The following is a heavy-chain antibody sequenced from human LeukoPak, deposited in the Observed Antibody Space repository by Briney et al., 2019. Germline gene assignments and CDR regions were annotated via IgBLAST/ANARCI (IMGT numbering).Heavy chain of an antibody. V-gene: IGHV3-21*01. CDR3: ARADAAAAGFDY. CDR1: GFTFSSYS. D-gene: IGHD6-13*01. Sequence: GGSLRLSCAASGFTFSSYSMNWVRQAPGKGLEWGSSISSSSSYRYYADSGKGRFTISRANAKNSLYLQMNSLRAEDTAVYYCARADAAAAGFDYWGQGTLVTVSS. CDR2: ISSSSSYR. J-gene: IGHJ4*02.